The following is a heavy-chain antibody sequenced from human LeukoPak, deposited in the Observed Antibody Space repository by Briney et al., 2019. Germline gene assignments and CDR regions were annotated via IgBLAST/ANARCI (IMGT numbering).Heavy chain of an antibody. J-gene: IGHJ6*02. CDR2: IVHSRNT. CDR3: AGHGGYGSYYYYYGMDV. Sequence: SETLSLTCTVSGGSISSYYWSWIRQPPGKGLEWVGYIVHSRNTNYNPSLKSRGTVSLDMSKNQFSLKLTSVTAADTAVYYCAGHGGYGSYYYYYGMDVWGQGTTVTVSS. D-gene: IGHD5-12*01. CDR1: GGSISSYY. V-gene: IGHV4-59*08.